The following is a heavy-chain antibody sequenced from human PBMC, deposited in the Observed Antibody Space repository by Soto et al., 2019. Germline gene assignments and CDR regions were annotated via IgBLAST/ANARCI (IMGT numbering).Heavy chain of an antibody. CDR3: AREAAWDNWFFDL. CDR1: GFTFNSYG. V-gene: IGHV3-30*03. CDR2: IGDDGTVK. J-gene: IGHJ2*01. Sequence: QVHLVESGGGVVQSGMSLRLSCVASGFTFNSYGIHWVRQAPGKGLEWVAVIGDDGTVKFFADSVKGRFTMSRDNPKNTVFLQMNSLKTEDTGMYYCAREAAWDNWFFDLWXXXTLVTVSS. D-gene: IGHD1-26*01.